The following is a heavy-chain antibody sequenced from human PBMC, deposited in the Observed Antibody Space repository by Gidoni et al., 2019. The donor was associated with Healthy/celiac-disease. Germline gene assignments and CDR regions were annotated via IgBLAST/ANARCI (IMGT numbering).Heavy chain of an antibody. V-gene: IGHV1-8*01. CDR1: GYTFTSYD. D-gene: IGHD2-15*01. CDR3: ARIGSPEYYYYYYGMDV. Sequence: QVQLVQSGAEVKKPGASVKVSCKASGYTFTSYDINWVRQATGQGLEWMGWMNPNSGNTGYAQKFQGRVTMTRNTSISTAYMELSSLRSEDTAVYYCARIGSPEYYYYYYGMDVWGQGTTVTVSS. CDR2: MNPNSGNT. J-gene: IGHJ6*02.